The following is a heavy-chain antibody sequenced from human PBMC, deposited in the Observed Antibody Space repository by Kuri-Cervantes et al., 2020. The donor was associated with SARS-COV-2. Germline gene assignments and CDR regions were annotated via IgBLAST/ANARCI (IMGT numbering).Heavy chain of an antibody. V-gene: IGHV3-7*01. J-gene: IGHJ6*03. CDR2: IKQDGSEK. CDR1: GGSFSGYK. CDR3: AREGHDYSNLRTPYYYFYYMDV. Sequence: ETLSLTCAVYGGSFSGYKWNWIRQSPGKGLEWVANIKQDGSEKYYVDSVKGRFTISRDNAKNSLYLQMNSLRAEDTAVYYCAREGHDYSNLRTPYYYFYYMDVWGKGTTVTVSS. D-gene: IGHD4-11*01.